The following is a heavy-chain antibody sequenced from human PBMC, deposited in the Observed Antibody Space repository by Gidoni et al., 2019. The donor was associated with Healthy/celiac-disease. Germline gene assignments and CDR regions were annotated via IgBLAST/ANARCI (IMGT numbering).Heavy chain of an antibody. CDR1: GYTFTSYY. Sequence: QVQLVQSGAEVKKPGASVKVSCKASGYTFTSYYMHWVRQAPGQGLEWMGIINPSGGSTSYAQKFQGRVTMTRDTSTSTVYMELSSLRSEDTAVYYCARARYHVGSYGIEGSDYWGQGTLVTVSS. J-gene: IGHJ4*02. D-gene: IGHD5-18*01. CDR2: INPSGGST. CDR3: ARARYHVGSYGIEGSDY. V-gene: IGHV1-46*01.